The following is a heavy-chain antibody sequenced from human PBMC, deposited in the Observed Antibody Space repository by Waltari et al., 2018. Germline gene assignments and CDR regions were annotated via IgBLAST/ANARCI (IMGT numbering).Heavy chain of an antibody. D-gene: IGHD2-2*01. CDR1: GFTFSSYG. J-gene: IGHJ5*02. CDR3: AKQGSASLKWFDP. CDR2: IWYDGSTK. Sequence: QVQLVESGGGVVQPGRSLRLSCEASGFTFSSYGMHWVRQAPGKGLEGLAIIWYDGSTKYYADSVQGRFTISRDNSKNTLFLQMDSLRVEDTAVYYCAKQGSASLKWFDPWGLGTLVTVSS. V-gene: IGHV3-33*06.